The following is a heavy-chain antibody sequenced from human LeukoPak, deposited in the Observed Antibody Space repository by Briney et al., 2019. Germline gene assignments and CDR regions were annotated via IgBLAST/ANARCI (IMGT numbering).Heavy chain of an antibody. CDR1: GGSISSYY. CDR3: ALNFDY. Sequence: SETLSLTCTVSGGSISSYYWSWIRQPPGKGLEWIGYIYASGSTNYSPSLKSRVTISVDTSKNQFSLKLNSVTAADTAVYFCALNFDYWGQGTLVTVSS. CDR2: IYASGST. J-gene: IGHJ4*02. V-gene: IGHV4-4*08.